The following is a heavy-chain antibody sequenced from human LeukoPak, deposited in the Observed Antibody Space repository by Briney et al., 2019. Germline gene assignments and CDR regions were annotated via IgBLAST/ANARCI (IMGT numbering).Heavy chain of an antibody. V-gene: IGHV4-59*01. CDR3: ARCLRTASFGIAARPCYFDY. CDR2: ICYSGST. J-gene: IGHJ4*02. CDR1: GGSISSYY. D-gene: IGHD6-6*01. Sequence: SETLSLTCTVSGGSISSYYWSWIRQPPGKGLEWIGYICYSGSTNYNPSLKSRVTISVDTSKNQFSLKPSSVTAADTAVYYCARCLRTASFGIAARPCYFDYWGQGTLVTVSS.